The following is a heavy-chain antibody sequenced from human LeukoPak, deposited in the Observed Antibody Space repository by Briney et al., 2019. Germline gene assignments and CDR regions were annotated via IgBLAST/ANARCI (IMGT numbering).Heavy chain of an antibody. CDR3: AKGLRTGVGPYMGYHYYMDV. D-gene: IGHD3-16*01. J-gene: IGHJ6*03. Sequence: PGGSLRLSCAASGFTFSSYAMSWVRQAPGKGLKWVSTINDNGAGTYYADSVKGRFTISRDNSYNTASLQMNSLRDEDTGVYYCAKGLRTGVGPYMGYHYYMDVWGKGATVTVSS. CDR1: GFTFSSYA. CDR2: INDNGAGT. V-gene: IGHV3-23*01.